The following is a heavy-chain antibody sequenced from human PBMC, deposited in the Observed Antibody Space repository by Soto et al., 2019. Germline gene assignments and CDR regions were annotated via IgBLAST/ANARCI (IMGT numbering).Heavy chain of an antibody. J-gene: IGHJ4*02. CDR3: AHLHTRGYYFAY. CDR1: GFSLSTSQVG. D-gene: IGHD4-4*01. Sequence: SGPTLVNPTQTLTLTCTFSGFSLSTSQVGVGWIRQPPGKALEWLAHVYWNDDKYYSLSLKSRLTISKDTSKSQVVLTMTNMDPVDTATYYCAHLHTRGYYFAYWGQGARVTVSS. CDR2: VYWNDDK. V-gene: IGHV2-5*01.